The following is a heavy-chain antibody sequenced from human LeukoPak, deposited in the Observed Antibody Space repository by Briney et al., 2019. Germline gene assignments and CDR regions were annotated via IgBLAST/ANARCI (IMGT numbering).Heavy chain of an antibody. CDR3: AKDPRTAERLPIFGVARRPYFFDC. CDR2: INPNSGGT. V-gene: IGHV1-2*02. CDR1: GYTFTGYY. Sequence: ASVKVSCKASGYTFTGYYMHWVRQAPGQGLEWMGWINPNSGGTNYAQKFQGRVTMTRDTSISTAYMELSSLRAEDTAVYYCAKDPRTAERLPIFGVARRPYFFDCWGQGTLVTVSS. D-gene: IGHD3-3*01. J-gene: IGHJ4*02.